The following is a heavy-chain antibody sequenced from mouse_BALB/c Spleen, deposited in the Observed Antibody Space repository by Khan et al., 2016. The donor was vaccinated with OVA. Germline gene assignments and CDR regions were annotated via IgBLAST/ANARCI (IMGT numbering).Heavy chain of an antibody. CDR2: INPSNGYT. J-gene: IGHJ3*01. D-gene: IGHD2-14*01. Sequence: QVQLKESGAELARPGASVKMSCKASGYTFTSYTIHWIKMRPGQGLEWIGYINPSNGYTNYNQKFKDKATLSADKSSTTAYMQLSSLTSAGSAVYDSVRGEAYYRNDGWFAYWGLGTMVTVSA. CDR3: VRGEAYYRNDGWFAY. CDR1: GYTFTSYT. V-gene: IGHV1-4*01.